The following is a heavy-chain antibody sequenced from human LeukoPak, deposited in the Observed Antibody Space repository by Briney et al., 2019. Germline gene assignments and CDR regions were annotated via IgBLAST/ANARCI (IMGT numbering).Heavy chain of an antibody. D-gene: IGHD3-10*01. Sequence: SETLSLTCTVSGDSISSSNCYWGWIRQPPGKGLEWIGEINHSGSTNYNPSLKSRVTISVDTSKNQFSLKLSSVTAADTAVYYCARTVYYYGSGSYYSVGKYYYYYYMDVWGKGTTVTISS. CDR3: ARTVYYYGSGSYYSVGKYYYYYYMDV. CDR1: GDSISSSNCY. CDR2: INHSGST. V-gene: IGHV4-39*07. J-gene: IGHJ6*03.